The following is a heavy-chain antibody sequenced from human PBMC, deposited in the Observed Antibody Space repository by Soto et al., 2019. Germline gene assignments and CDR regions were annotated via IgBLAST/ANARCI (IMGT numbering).Heavy chain of an antibody. D-gene: IGHD3-22*01. V-gene: IGHV4-59*01. CDR3: ARVGYYYDSSGYFSFDY. CDR1: GGSISSYY. CDR2: IYYSGST. J-gene: IGHJ4*02. Sequence: LSLTCTVSGGSISSYYWSWIRQPPGKGLEWIGYIYYSGSTNYNPSLKSRVTISVDTSKNQFSLKLSSVTAADTAVYYCARVGYYYDSSGYFSFDYWGQGTLVTVSS.